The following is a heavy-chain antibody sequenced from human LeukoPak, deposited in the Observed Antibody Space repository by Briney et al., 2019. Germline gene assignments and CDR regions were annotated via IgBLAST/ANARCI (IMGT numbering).Heavy chain of an antibody. CDR1: GYTFTGYY. V-gene: IGHV1-2*02. D-gene: IGHD2-21*02. J-gene: IGHJ4*02. CDR3: ARGGWQHIVVVTAYFDY. Sequence: ASVKVSCKASGYTFTGYYMHWVRQAPGQGLEWMGWINPNSGGTNYAQKFQGRVTMTRDTSISTAYMELSRLRSDDTAVYYCARGGWQHIVVVTAYFDYWGQGTLVTVSS. CDR2: INPNSGGT.